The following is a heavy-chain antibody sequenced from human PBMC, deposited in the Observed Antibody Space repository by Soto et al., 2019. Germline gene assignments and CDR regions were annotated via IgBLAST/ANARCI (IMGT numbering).Heavy chain of an antibody. J-gene: IGHJ5*02. V-gene: IGHV3-48*02. D-gene: IGHD6-13*01. CDR1: GFTFSTYS. CDR3: ARDNGIAGSFDP. CDR2: ITSSSSTI. Sequence: PGGSLRLSCAASGFTFSTYSMNWARQAPGKGLEWIAYITSSSSTIFYADSVKGRFTISRDNAKNSLYLQMNSLRDEDTSVYYCARDNGIAGSFDPWGLGTLVTVSS.